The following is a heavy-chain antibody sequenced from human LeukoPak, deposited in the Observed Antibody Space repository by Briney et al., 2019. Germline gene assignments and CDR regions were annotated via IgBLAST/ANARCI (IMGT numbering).Heavy chain of an antibody. V-gene: IGHV3-49*03. D-gene: IGHD4-23*01. Sequence: GGSLRLSCTASGFTFGDYAMSWFRQAPGKGLEWVGFIRSKAYGGTTEYAASVKGRFTISRDDSKSIAYLQMNSLKTEDTAVYYCTRHDYGGNVYFDYWGQGTLVTVSS. J-gene: IGHJ4*02. CDR3: TRHDYGGNVYFDY. CDR2: IRSKAYGGTT. CDR1: GFTFGDYA.